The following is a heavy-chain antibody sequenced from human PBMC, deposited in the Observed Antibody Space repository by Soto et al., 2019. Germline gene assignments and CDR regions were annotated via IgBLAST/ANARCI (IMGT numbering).Heavy chain of an antibody. Sequence: EVQLVESGGGLVRPGGSLRLSCAASGLTFRDAWRSWVRQPPGQGLEWVGRFKRTPDGGATEFAAPVKGRFIISTDASKNTMYLQMNSLKAEDTAIYYCTTDRWKYGDYSNGNWGQGTMVTVSS. D-gene: IGHD4-17*01. CDR1: GLTFRDAW. CDR2: FKRTPDGGAT. CDR3: TTDRWKYGDYSNGN. V-gene: IGHV3-15*01. J-gene: IGHJ4*02.